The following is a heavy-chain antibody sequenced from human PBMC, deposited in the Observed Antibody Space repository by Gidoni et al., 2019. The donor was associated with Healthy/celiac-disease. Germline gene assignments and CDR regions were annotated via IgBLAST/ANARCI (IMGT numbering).Heavy chain of an antibody. D-gene: IGHD3-10*01. CDR1: GFTFSSYS. V-gene: IGHV3-64D*06. CDR2: ISSNGGRT. CDR3: VKRSTMVRGVISSAGYYGMDV. Sequence: EVQLVESGGGLVQPGGSLRLSCSASGFTFSSYSMHWLRKAPGKGLEYVSAISSNGGRTYYADSVKGRFTISRDNSKNTLYLQMSSLRAEDTAVYYCVKRSTMVRGVISSAGYYGMDVWGQGTTVTVSS. J-gene: IGHJ6*02.